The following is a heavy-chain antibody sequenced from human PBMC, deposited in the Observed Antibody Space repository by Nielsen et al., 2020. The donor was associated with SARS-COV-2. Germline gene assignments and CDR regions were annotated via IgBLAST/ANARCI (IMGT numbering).Heavy chain of an antibody. CDR1: GGTFSSYA. CDR2: INPNSGGT. CDR3: ARVELPPSYYYYGMDV. Sequence: ASVKVSCKASGGTFSSYAISWVRQAPGQGLEWMGWINPNSGGTNYAQKFQGRVTMTRDTSISTAYMELSRLRSDDTAVYYCARVELPPSYYYYGMDVWGQGTTVTVSS. V-gene: IGHV1-2*02. J-gene: IGHJ6*02. D-gene: IGHD1-7*01.